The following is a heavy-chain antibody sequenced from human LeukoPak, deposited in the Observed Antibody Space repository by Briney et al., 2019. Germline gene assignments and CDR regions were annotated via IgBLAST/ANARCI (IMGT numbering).Heavy chain of an antibody. CDR1: GFTFNAYA. Sequence: GGSLRLSCVGSGFTFNAYAMSWLRQRPGKGPEWVSMISSSGDATDYAESVKGRLSISRDNANKTLYLQINTPIADDTAIYYCAKDPRAMGRYFFDDWGQGSLVTVSS. CDR2: ISSSGDAT. V-gene: IGHV3-23*01. D-gene: IGHD3-16*01. CDR3: AKDPRAMGRYFFDD. J-gene: IGHJ4*01.